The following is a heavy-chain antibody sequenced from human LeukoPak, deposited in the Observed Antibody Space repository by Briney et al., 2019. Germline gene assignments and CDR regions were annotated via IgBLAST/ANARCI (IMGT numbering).Heavy chain of an antibody. CDR1: GFTFSSHV. J-gene: IGHJ4*02. CDR2: LSGSGKYT. CDR3: AKSTATGTYPGRFDY. V-gene: IGHV3-23*01. D-gene: IGHD3-10*01. Sequence: GGSPRLSCAASGFTFSSHVMSWVRQAPGKGLEWVTSLSGSGKYTFYADSVKGRFTISRDNSRNELFLQMNSLTSGDTAEYYCAKSTATGTYPGRFDYWGPGILVTVSS.